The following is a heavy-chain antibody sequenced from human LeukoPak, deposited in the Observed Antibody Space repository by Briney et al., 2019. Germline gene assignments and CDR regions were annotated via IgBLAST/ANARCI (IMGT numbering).Heavy chain of an antibody. CDR3: ARKTRSDHAFDI. J-gene: IGHJ3*02. Sequence: ASVTVSCKASGYTFTSYYMHWVRQAPGQGLEWMGIINPSGGSTSYAQKFQGRVTMTRDTSTSTVYMELSSLRSEDTAVYYCARKTRSDHAFDIWGQGTMVTVSS. CDR2: INPSGGST. V-gene: IGHV1-46*01. CDR1: GYTFTSYY.